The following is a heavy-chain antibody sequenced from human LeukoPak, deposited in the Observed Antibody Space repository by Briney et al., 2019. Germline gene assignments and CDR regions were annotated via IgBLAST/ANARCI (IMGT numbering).Heavy chain of an antibody. CDR2: ISSSSSYI. CDR3: ARVNCSSTSCAMVYYYGMDV. V-gene: IGHV3-21*01. J-gene: IGHJ6*02. CDR1: GFTFSSYS. D-gene: IGHD2-2*01. Sequence: PGGSLRLSCAASGFTFSSYSMNWVRQAPGKGLEWVSSISSSSSYIYYAASVKGRFTISRDNAKNSLYLQMNSLRAEDTAVYYCARVNCSSTSCAMVYYYGMDVWGQGTTVTVSS.